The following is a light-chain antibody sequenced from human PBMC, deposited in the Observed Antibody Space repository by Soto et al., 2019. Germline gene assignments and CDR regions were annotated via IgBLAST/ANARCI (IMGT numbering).Light chain of an antibody. CDR2: DTS. V-gene: IGKV3-11*01. J-gene: IGKJ2*02. CDR3: QQRSNWTRGT. CDR1: QSVSSY. Sequence: EIVLTQSPATLPLSPGERATLSCRASQSVSSYLAWYQQKPGQAPRLLIYDTSNRATGIPARFSASGSGTGFPLTISSLEPEDFAIYYWQQRSNWTRGTFGQGTRLEIK.